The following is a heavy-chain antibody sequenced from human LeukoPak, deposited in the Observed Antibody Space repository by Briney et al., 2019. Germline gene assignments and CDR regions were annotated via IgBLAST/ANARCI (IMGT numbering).Heavy chain of an antibody. J-gene: IGHJ5*02. D-gene: IGHD3-3*01. CDR3: ARGRLLEWFDS. CDR2: ISDSGST. V-gene: IGHV4-59*01. CDR1: GDSISSYY. Sequence: KPSETLSLTCTVSGDSISSYYWSWIRQPPGKRLEWIGCISDSGSTNCNPSLKSRVTISVDTSKSQFSLKLSSVTAADTAVYYCARGRLLEWFDSWGQGTLVSVSS.